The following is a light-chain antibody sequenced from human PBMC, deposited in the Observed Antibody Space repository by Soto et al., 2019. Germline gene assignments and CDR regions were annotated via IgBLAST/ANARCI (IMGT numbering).Light chain of an antibody. V-gene: IGLV2-14*01. CDR1: GSDVGGYDY. CDR2: EVT. CDR3: SSYTSSRAYV. J-gene: IGLJ1*01. Sequence: QSVLTQPATVSGSPVQSITISCTGTGSDVGGYDYVSWYQHHPGKAPKVMIYEVTNRPSGVSNRFSGSKSGNTASLTISGLLAEDEADYYCSSYTSSRAYVFGTGTKVTV.